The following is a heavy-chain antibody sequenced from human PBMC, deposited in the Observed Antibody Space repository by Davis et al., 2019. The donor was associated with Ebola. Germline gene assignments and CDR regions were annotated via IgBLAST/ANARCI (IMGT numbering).Heavy chain of an antibody. CDR1: GFTFSDYY. V-gene: IGHV3-11*06. CDR2: LSSSSSYT. Sequence: GESLKISCAASGFTFSDYYMSWIRQAPGKGLEWVSYLSSSSSYTNYADSVKGRFTISRDNAKNSLYLQMNSLRAEDTAVYYCARSVITYYYGMDVWGQGTTVTVSS. CDR3: ARSVITYYYGMDV. D-gene: IGHD3-22*01. J-gene: IGHJ6*02.